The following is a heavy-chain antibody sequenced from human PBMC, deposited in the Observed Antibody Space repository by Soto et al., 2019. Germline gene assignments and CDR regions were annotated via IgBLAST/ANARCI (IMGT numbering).Heavy chain of an antibody. CDR3: TRELNTESSAYYSFAY. V-gene: IGHV1-18*01. Sequence: ASVKVSCKXSGYTFTAYGLAWLRQAPGQRPEWMGWVSTNDDRTNYAQKFQGRVTMTTDRSTTTTYMELRSLRADDTAVYYCTRELNTESSAYYSFAYWGQGTLVTVSS. CDR2: VSTNDDRT. D-gene: IGHD3-22*01. CDR1: GYTFTAYG. J-gene: IGHJ4*02.